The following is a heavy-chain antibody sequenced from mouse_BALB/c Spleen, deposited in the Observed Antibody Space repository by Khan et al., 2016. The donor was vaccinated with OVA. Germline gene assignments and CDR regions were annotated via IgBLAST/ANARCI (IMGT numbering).Heavy chain of an antibody. CDR2: ISGDTSTI. D-gene: IGHD1-1*01. CDR1: GFTFSNYG. J-gene: IGHJ2*01. Sequence: EVELVESGGGLVQPGGSRKLSCAASGFTFSNYGMHWVRQAPEKGLEWVAFISGDTSTIYYADTVKGRFTISSDNPKNTLFMQMTSLMSEDTARYYCATSDFYGYYFDYWGPGTTLTVSS. V-gene: IGHV5-17*02. CDR3: ATSDFYGYYFDY.